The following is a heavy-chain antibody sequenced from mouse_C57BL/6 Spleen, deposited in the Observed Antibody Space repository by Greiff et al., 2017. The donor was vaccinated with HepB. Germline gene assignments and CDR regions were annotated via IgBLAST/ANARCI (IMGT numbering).Heavy chain of an antibody. CDR1: GFSLTSYG. CDR2: IWSDGST. Sequence: QVQLKESGPGLVAPSQRLSITCTVSGFSLTSYGVHWVRQPPGKGLEWLVVIWSDGSTTYNSALKSRLSISKDNSKSQVFLKMNSLQTDDTAMYYCARHLGGYFWFAYWGQGTLVTVSA. J-gene: IGHJ3*01. D-gene: IGHD2-3*01. CDR3: ARHLGGYFWFAY. V-gene: IGHV2-6-1*01.